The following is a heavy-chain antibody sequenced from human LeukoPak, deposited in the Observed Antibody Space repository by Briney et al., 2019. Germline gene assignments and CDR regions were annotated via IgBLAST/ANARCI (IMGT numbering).Heavy chain of an antibody. CDR3: ARVSGDGWHYDY. CDR2: INPSGGST. D-gene: IGHD5-24*01. Sequence: GAPVKVSCKASGYTFTSYYMHWVRQAPGQGLEWMGIINPSGGSTSYAQKFQGRVTMTRDTSTSTVYMELSSLRSEDTAVYYCARVSGDGWHYDYWGQGTLVTVSS. J-gene: IGHJ4*02. V-gene: IGHV1-46*01. CDR1: GYTFTSYY.